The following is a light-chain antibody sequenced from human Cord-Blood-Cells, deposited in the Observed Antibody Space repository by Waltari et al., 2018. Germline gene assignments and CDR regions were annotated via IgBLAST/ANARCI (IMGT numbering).Light chain of an antibody. CDR2: YKSDSDK. CDR3: MIWHSSAVV. Sequence: ASLTCTLRSGINVGTYRIYWYQQKPGSPPQYLLRYKSDSDKQQGSGVPSRFSGSKDASANAGILLISGLQSEDEADYYCMIWHSSAVVFGGGTKLTVL. CDR1: SGINVGTYR. J-gene: IGLJ2*01. V-gene: IGLV5-45*02.